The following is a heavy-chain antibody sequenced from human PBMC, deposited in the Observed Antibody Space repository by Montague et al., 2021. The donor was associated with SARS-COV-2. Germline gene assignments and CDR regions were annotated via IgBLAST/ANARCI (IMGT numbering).Heavy chain of an antibody. CDR2: IYWDDDK. D-gene: IGHD3-9*01. CDR1: GFSLSTSGVG. J-gene: IGHJ4*02. V-gene: IGHV2-5*02. Sequence: PALVKPTQTLTLTCTFSGFSLSTSGVGVGWIRQPPGKALEWLALIYWDDDKRYSPSLKSRLTITKDTSKNQVVLTMTNMDPVDTATYYCAQSNDGLRYFDWTYKMRGFDYWGQGTLVTVSS. CDR3: AQSNDGLRYFDWTYKMRGFDY.